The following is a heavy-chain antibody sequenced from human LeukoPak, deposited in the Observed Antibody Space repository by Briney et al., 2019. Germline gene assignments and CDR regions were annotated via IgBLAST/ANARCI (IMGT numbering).Heavy chain of an antibody. V-gene: IGHV3-23*01. D-gene: IGHD3-3*01. CDR1: GFTFSSYA. J-gene: IGHJ4*02. CDR2: ISGSGDHT. CDR3: AKDLQYYYDFWSGYLDY. Sequence: PGGSLRLSCAASGFTFSSYAMSWVRQAPGKRLEWVSVISGSGDHTYYADSVKGRFTISRDNSKNTLYLQMNSLRAEDTAVYYCAKDLQYYYDFWSGYLDYWGQGTLVTVSS.